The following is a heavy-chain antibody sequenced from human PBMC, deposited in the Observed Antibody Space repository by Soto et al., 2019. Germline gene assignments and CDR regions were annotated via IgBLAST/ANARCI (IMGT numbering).Heavy chain of an antibody. J-gene: IGHJ5*02. CDR2: IYYSGST. CDR3: ARVQGYYDYVWGSYRPSWFDP. V-gene: IGHV4-59*01. Sequence: SETLSLTCTVSGGSISSYYWSWIRQPPGKGLEWIGYIYYSGSTNYNPSLKSRVTISVDTSKNQFSLKLSSVTAADTAVYYCARVQGYYDYVWGSYRPSWFDPWGQGTLVTVSS. CDR1: GGSISSYY. D-gene: IGHD3-16*02.